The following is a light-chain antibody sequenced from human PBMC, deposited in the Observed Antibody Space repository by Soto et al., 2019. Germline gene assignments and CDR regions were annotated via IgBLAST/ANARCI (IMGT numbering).Light chain of an antibody. V-gene: IGKV1-9*01. CDR2: DAA. J-gene: IGKJ4*01. Sequence: IQLTQSPSFLSASVVDRVTITCRASQGIRSYLAWYQQKPGKVPNLLIYDAATLQSGVPSRFSGSGSGTEFTLTISSLQPEDFATYYCQQLSLYPLTFGGGTKVEIK. CDR3: QQLSLYPLT. CDR1: QGIRSY.